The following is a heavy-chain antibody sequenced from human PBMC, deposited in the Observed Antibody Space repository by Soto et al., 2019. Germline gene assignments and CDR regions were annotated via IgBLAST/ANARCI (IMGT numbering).Heavy chain of an antibody. CDR1: GYTFTSYA. J-gene: IGHJ6*02. V-gene: IGHV1-3*01. Sequence: ASVKVSCKAAGYTFTSYAMHWVRQAPGQRLEWMGWINAGNGNTKYSQKFQGRATITRDTSASTAYMELSSLRSEDTAVYYCASRYYDFWSGYLTDYYYYGMDVWGQGTTVTVSS. CDR2: INAGNGNT. D-gene: IGHD3-3*01. CDR3: ASRYYDFWSGYLTDYYYYGMDV.